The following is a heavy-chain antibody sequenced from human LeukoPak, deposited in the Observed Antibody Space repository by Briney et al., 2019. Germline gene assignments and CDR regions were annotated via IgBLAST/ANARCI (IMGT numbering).Heavy chain of an antibody. V-gene: IGHV3-74*01. CDR3: ARDEDWSGYYGAFDI. J-gene: IGHJ3*02. CDR2: INSDGSGT. D-gene: IGHD3-3*01. CDR1: GFTFSIYW. Sequence: GGSLLLSCAASGFTFSIYWMHWVRQAPGKGLVWVSRINSDGSGTSYADSVKGRFTISRDNAKNTLYLQMNSLRAEDTAVYYCARDEDWSGYYGAFDIWGQGTMVTVSS.